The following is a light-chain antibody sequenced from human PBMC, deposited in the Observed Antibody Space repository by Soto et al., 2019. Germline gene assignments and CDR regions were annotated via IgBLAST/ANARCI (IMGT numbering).Light chain of an antibody. CDR3: QQRSIWPPET. J-gene: IGKJ5*01. Sequence: EIVLTQSPGTLSLSPGERATLSCRAIQSVSNNYLAWYQQKPGQAPRLLIYGASSRATGIPDRFSGSGSGTDFTLTISSLEPEDFAVYYCQQRSIWPPETFGQGTRLEIK. V-gene: IGKV3D-20*02. CDR1: QSVSNNY. CDR2: GAS.